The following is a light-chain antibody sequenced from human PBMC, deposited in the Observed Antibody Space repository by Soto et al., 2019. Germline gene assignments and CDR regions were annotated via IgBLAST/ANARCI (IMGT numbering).Light chain of an antibody. CDR1: QSVSSSY. Sequence: EIVLTQSPGTLSLSPGERATLSCRASQSVSSSYLAWYQQKPGQAPRLLIYGASSRATGIPDRFSGSGSGTDFTLTISRLEPEDFAVYYCQQYHFSPETFGQGTKVEIK. V-gene: IGKV3-20*01. CDR3: QQYHFSPET. J-gene: IGKJ1*01. CDR2: GAS.